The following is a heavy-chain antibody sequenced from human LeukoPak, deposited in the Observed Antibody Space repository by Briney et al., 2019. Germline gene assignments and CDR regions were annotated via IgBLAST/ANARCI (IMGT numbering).Heavy chain of an antibody. J-gene: IGHJ4*02. D-gene: IGHD3-22*01. CDR2: IRYDGSNK. Sequence: GESLRLSCAASGFAFNTYSMHWVRQAPGKGLEWVAFIRYDGSNKYYADSVKGRFTISRDNSKNTLYLQMNSLRAEDTAVYYCAKDLHYYDSSGYYYWGQGTLVTVSS. V-gene: IGHV3-30*02. CDR3: AKDLHYYDSSGYYY. CDR1: GFAFNTYS.